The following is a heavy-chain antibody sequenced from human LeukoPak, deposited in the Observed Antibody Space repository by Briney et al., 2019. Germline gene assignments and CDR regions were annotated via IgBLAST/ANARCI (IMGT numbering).Heavy chain of an antibody. Sequence: SETLSLTCTVSGYSISSGYYWSWIRQPAGQGLEWIGRIYTSGSTNYNPSLKSRVTMSVDTSKNQFSLKLSSVTAADTAVYYCAREYYGSGNDYYYYYMDVWGKGTTVTISS. CDR3: AREYYGSGNDYYYYYMDV. CDR1: GYSISSGYY. D-gene: IGHD3-10*01. CDR2: IYTSGST. J-gene: IGHJ6*03. V-gene: IGHV4-4*07.